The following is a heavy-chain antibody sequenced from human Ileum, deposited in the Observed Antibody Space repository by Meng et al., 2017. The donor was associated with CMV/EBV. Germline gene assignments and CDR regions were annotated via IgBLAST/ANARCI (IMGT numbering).Heavy chain of an antibody. D-gene: IGHD2/OR15-2a*01. V-gene: IGHV3-11*04. Sequence: GESLKISCAASGFTFSDYYMSWIRQAPGKGLEWISYITSSGSSIYYADSVRGRFTISRDNARSSLYLQMTSLSAEDTGVYYCARDSNRSGRNYYYGLDVWGQGTTVTVSS. CDR2: ITSSGSSI. J-gene: IGHJ6*02. CDR3: ARDSNRSGRNYYYGLDV. CDR1: GFTFSDYY.